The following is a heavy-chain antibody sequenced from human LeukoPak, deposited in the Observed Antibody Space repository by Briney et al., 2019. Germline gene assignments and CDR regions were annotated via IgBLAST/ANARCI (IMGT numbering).Heavy chain of an antibody. CDR2: IYTSGST. CDR3: ATDLLRGYGDYGDAFDI. Sequence: SETLSLTCTVSGGSISSYYWSWIRQPAGKGLEWIGRIYTSGSTNYNPSLKSRVTMSVDTSKNQFSLKLSSVTAADTAVYYCATDLLRGYGDYGDAFDIWGQGTMVTVSS. V-gene: IGHV4-4*07. J-gene: IGHJ3*02. D-gene: IGHD4-17*01. CDR1: GGSISSYY.